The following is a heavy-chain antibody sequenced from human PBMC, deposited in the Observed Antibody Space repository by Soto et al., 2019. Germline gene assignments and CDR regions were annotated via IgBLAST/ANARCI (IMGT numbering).Heavy chain of an antibody. CDR1: GGGP. V-gene: IGHV4-30-2*01. CDR2: IYHSGST. J-gene: IGHJ4*02. Sequence: GGGPGSFIRQPPGKGLEWIGYIYHSGSTYYNPSLKSRVTISVDRSKNQFSLKLSSVTAADTAVYYCARTTYDSGFDYWGQGTLVTVSS. D-gene: IGHD3-22*01. CDR3: ARTTYDSGFDY.